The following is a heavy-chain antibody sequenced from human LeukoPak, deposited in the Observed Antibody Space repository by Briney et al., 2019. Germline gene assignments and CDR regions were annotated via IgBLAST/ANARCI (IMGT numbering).Heavy chain of an antibody. Sequence: GGSLRLSCAASGFTFSNAWMSWVRQAPGKGLEWVGRIKSKTDGGTTDYAAPVKGRFTISRDDSKNTLYLRMNSLKTEDTAVYYCTTDRYYDSSGYYYPFDYWGQGTLVTVSS. CDR2: IKSKTDGGTT. CDR3: TTDRYYDSSGYYYPFDY. CDR1: GFTFSNAW. D-gene: IGHD3-22*01. V-gene: IGHV3-15*01. J-gene: IGHJ4*02.